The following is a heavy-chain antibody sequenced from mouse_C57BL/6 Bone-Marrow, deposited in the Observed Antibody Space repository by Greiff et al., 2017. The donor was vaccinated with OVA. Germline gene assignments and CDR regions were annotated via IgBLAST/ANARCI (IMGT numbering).Heavy chain of an antibody. V-gene: IGHV2-9-1*01. D-gene: IGHD1-1*01. CDR2: IWTGGGT. CDR3: ARNYRRDYGSSYTPYAMDY. Sequence: QVQLKQSGPGLVAPSQSLSITCTVSGFSLTSYAISWVRQPPGKGLEWLGVIWTGGGTNYNSALKSRLSISKDNSKSQVFLKMNSLQTDDTARYYCARNYRRDYGSSYTPYAMDYWGQGTSVTVSS. CDR1: GFSLTSYA. J-gene: IGHJ4*01.